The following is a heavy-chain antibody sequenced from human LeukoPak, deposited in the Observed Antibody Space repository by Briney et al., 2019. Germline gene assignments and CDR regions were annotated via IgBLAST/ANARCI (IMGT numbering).Heavy chain of an antibody. CDR2: IIPIFGTA. CDR3: ARRPTGITGTELDY. D-gene: IGHD1-20*01. CDR1: GGTFSSYA. Sequence: ASVKVSCKASGGTFSSYAISWVRQAPGQGLEWMGGIIPIFGTANYAQKFQGRVTMTRDTSISTAYMELSRLRSDDTAVYYCARRPTGITGTELDYWGQGTLVTVSS. V-gene: IGHV1-69*05. J-gene: IGHJ4*02.